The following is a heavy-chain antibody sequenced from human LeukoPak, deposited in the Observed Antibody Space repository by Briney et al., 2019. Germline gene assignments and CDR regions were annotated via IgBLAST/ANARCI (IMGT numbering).Heavy chain of an antibody. V-gene: IGHV3-48*03. CDR3: ARGFGPTY. J-gene: IGHJ4*02. Sequence: GRSLRLSCAASGFTFPNYEMHWGRQAPGKGLEWVSYISTSGNTIYYADSVKGRFTTSRDNAKNSLYLQMNSLRAEDTAVYYCARGFGPTYWGQGTLVTVSS. D-gene: IGHD3-16*01. CDR2: ISTSGNTI. CDR1: GFTFPNYE.